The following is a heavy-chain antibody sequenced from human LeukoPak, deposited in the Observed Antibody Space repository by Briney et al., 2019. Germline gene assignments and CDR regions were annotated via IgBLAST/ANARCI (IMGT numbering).Heavy chain of an antibody. CDR3: ARDSGNFHYDMDV. CDR2: KFSHDGST. V-gene: IGHV1-46*02. Sequence: ASVKVSCKTSGYSFNSHHVHWVRQAPGQGLEWMGVKFSHDGSTSTAQKFQGRVTLTRDTSTSTVGMELSSLRSEDTAVYYCARDSGNFHYDMDVWGQGTTVIVS. D-gene: IGHD3-10*01. J-gene: IGHJ6*02. CDR1: GYSFNSHH.